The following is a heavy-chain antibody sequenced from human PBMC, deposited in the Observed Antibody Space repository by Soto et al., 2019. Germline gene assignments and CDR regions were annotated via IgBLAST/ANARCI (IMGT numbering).Heavy chain of an antibody. J-gene: IGHJ6*02. CDR2: IIPIFKTA. D-gene: IGHD2-2*01. CDR3: ARVSIPGIYGEDV. CDR1: GGTFGNYA. Sequence: QQQLVQSGAEVKKPGSSVKVSCKASGGTFGNYAISWVRQAPGQGLEWMGKIIPIFKTANYAQKFKGRITITADRSPRTDIAYMELSSLRSEDTALYFCARVSIPGIYGEDVWGQGTTVTVSS. V-gene: IGHV1-69*06.